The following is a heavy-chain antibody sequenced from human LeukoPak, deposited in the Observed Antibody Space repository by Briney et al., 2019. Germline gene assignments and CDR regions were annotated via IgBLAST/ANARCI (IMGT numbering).Heavy chain of an antibody. CDR1: GGSFNSYV. D-gene: IGHD3-22*01. V-gene: IGHV1-69*04. Sequence: GASVKVSCKASGGSFNSYVITWVRQAPGQGLEWMGRIIPILNVANFAQKFQGRATITADKSTNTAHVELSSLRSEDTAVYYCTREGVYSPDGSGYHRDAFDIWGQGTVVTVSS. CDR3: TREGVYSPDGSGYHRDAFDI. J-gene: IGHJ3*02. CDR2: IIPILNVA.